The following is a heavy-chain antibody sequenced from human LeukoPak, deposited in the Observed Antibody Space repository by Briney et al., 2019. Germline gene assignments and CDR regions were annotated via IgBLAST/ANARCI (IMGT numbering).Heavy chain of an antibody. CDR1: GGSFSGYY. J-gene: IGHJ4*02. CDR2: INHSGST. D-gene: IGHD3-10*01. Sequence: SEALSLTCAVYGGSFSGYYWSWIRQPPGKGLEWIGEINHSGSTNYNPYLKSRVTISVDTSKNQFSLKLSSVTAADTAVYYCARGGELLWFGELWRGGFDYWGQGTLVTVSS. V-gene: IGHV4-34*01. CDR3: ARGGELLWFGELWRGGFDY.